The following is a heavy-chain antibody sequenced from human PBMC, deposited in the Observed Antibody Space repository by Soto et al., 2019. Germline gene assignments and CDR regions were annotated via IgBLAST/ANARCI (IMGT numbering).Heavy chain of an antibody. CDR1: GGTFSSYA. CDR2: IIPIFGTA. J-gene: IGHJ4*02. D-gene: IGHD2-8*01. CDR3: AREIGYCTNGVCYKDFDY. V-gene: IGHV1-69*12. Sequence: QVQLVQSGAAVKKPGSSVKVSCKASGGTFSSYAISWVRQAPGQGLEWMGGIIPIFGTANYAQKFQGRVTITADESTITAYMELSRLRSDDRAVYYCAREIGYCTNGVCYKDFDYWGQGTLVTVSS.